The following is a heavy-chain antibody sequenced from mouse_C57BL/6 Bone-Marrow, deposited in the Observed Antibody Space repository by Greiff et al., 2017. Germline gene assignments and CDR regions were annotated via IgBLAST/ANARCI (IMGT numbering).Heavy chain of an antibody. CDR1: GYTFTSYW. CDR3: AGWLDY. V-gene: IGHV1-59*01. Sequence: QVQLQQPGAELVRPGTSVKLSCKASGYTFTSYWMPWVKQRPGQGLEWIGVIDPSDSYTNYNQKFKGKTTLTVDTSSSTAYMQLSSLTSEDSAVYYCAGWLDYWGQGTSVTVSS. CDR2: IDPSDSYT. J-gene: IGHJ4*01.